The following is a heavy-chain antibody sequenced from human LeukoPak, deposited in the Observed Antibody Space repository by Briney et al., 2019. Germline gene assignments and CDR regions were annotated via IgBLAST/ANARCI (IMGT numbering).Heavy chain of an antibody. CDR3: AREFGSSWYQAFNI. V-gene: IGHV3-21*01. CDR2: IPGNGDST. D-gene: IGHD6-13*01. CDR1: GFTFSNTW. Sequence: GGSLRLSCAASGFTFSNTWMNWVRQAPGKGLEWVSAIPGNGDSTFYADSVKGRFTISRDNAKNSLYLQMNSLRAEDTAVYYCAREFGSSWYQAFNIWGQGTMVTVSS. J-gene: IGHJ3*02.